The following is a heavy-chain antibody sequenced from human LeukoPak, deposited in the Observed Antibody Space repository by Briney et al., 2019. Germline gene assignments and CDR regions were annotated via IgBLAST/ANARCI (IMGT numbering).Heavy chain of an antibody. Sequence: KPSETLSLTCTVSSGSISSSSYYWGRIPQPPGKVLEWIGSIYYSGSTYYNPSLKSRVTISVDTSKNQFSLKLSSVTAAETAVYYCARHKLGTVAGFYFDYWGQGTLVTVSS. CDR2: IYYSGST. J-gene: IGHJ4*02. CDR3: ARHKLGTVAGFYFDY. V-gene: IGHV4-39*01. CDR1: SGSISSSSYY. D-gene: IGHD6-19*01.